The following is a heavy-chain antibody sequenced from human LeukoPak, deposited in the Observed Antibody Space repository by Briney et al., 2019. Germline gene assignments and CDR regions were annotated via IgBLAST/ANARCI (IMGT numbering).Heavy chain of an antibody. CDR1: GYTFTSYD. V-gene: IGHV1-8*01. CDR3: ASLAGVTYGFDY. D-gene: IGHD2-21*02. CDR2: MNPNSGNT. J-gene: IGHJ4*02. Sequence: ASVKVSCKASGYTFTSYDINWVRQATGQGLEWMGWMNPNSGNTGYAQKFQGRVTMTRNTSISTAYMELSSLRSGDTAVYYCASLAGVTYGFDYWGQGTLVTVSS.